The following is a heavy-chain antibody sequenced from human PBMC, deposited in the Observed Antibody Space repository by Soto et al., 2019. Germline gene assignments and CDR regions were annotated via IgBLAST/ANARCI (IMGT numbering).Heavy chain of an antibody. J-gene: IGHJ4*02. D-gene: IGHD2-2*01. CDR3: AGRCDSTTCLGHFDY. Sequence: QVQMVQSGAEVKKPGSSVKVSCKASGDTFNNYVVNWVRQAPGQGLERLGGILPIFATANYAQKFQGRVTITADKSTRTAYMELTSLRSEDTAVYYCAGRCDSTTCLGHFDYWGQGTLVTVAS. V-gene: IGHV1-69*06. CDR2: ILPIFATA. CDR1: GDTFNNYV.